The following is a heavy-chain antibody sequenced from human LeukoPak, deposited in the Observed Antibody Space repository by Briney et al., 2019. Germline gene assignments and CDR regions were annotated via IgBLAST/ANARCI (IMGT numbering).Heavy chain of an antibody. CDR1: GASMTSHY. Sequence: PSETLSLTCTASGASMTSHYWTWMRQAPGTGLEWIGNIFHTGSTSYNPALESRVTISLDTSNNQFSLKMTSVTSADTAVYYCAKEGGPARPGLDSWGQGTLVTVSS. J-gene: IGHJ4*02. CDR2: IFHTGST. D-gene: IGHD6-6*01. CDR3: AKEGGPARPGLDS. V-gene: IGHV4-59*11.